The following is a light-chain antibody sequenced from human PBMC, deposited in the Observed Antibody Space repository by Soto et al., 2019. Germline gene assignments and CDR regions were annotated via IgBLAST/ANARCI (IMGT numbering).Light chain of an antibody. J-gene: IGKJ2*01. Sequence: EIVMTQSPGTLSVSSGERATLSCRASQNLITNLAWYQQQPRQAPRLLIHGASSRATGVPARFSGSGSGTEFTLTIGRLQSEDFAVYYCQQYSRSPHTFGQGTKLQIK. V-gene: IGKV3-15*01. CDR1: QNLITN. CDR3: QQYSRSPHT. CDR2: GAS.